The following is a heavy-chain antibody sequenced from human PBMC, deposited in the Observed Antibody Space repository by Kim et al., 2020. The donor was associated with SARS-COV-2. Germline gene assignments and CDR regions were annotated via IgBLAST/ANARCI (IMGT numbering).Heavy chain of an antibody. D-gene: IGHD6-6*01. Sequence: GGSLRLSCVVSGFTVSNTYISWVRQAPGKGLEWVSIIYGGGSKYYADSVKGSFTITREDSRNKAYHQMNSVRAEDTAVYFCAREPSSSFDYWGQGTLDTV. J-gene: IGHJ4*02. V-gene: IGHV3-66*01. CDR3: AREPSSSFDY. CDR2: IYGGGSK. CDR1: GFTVSNTY.